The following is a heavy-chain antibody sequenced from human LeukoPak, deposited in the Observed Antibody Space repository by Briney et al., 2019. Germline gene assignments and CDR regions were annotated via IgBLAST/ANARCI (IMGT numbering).Heavy chain of an antibody. Sequence: GGALRLSCAASGFTFSSYWMSWVRQAPGRGLERVANLKEDGSKKYYVDSVKGRFTISRDNAKNSLYLQMNSLRAEDTAVYYCARDRWGYSYGGDWGQGTLVTVSS. V-gene: IGHV3-7*01. CDR1: GFTFSSYW. CDR2: LKEDGSKK. CDR3: ARDRWGYSYGGD. J-gene: IGHJ4*02. D-gene: IGHD5-18*01.